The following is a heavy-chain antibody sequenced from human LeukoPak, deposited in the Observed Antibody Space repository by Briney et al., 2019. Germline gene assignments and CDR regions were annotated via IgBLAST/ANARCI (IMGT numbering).Heavy chain of an antibody. CDR3: ATVSPLAGAFDF. V-gene: IGHV4-31*03. Sequence: SETLSLTCTVSGGSISSGGYYWSWIRQHPGKGLEWIGYIYYSGSTYYNPSLKSRVTISVDTSKNQFSLKLSSVTAADTAVYYCATVSPLAGAFDFWGQGTMVTVSS. CDR2: IYYSGST. J-gene: IGHJ3*01. CDR1: GGSISSGGYY.